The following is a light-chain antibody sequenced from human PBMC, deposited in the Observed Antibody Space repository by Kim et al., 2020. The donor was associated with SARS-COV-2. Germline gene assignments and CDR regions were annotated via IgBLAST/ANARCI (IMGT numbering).Light chain of an antibody. CDR2: EDD. CDR3: QSYNRDNVL. J-gene: IGLJ2*01. CDR1: SGSIDNNY. V-gene: IGLV6-57*03. Sequence: GKAVTISCTRSSGSIDNNYVQWYQQRPGVVPTAVIYEDDQRPSGVSDRFSGSSYNSSTSASLTISGLRTEDEADYYCQSYNRDNVLFGGGTQLTVL.